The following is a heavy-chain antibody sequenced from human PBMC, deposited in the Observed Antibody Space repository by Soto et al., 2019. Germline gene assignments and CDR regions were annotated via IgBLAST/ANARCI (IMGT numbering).Heavy chain of an antibody. CDR1: GFTFSGSW. Sequence: VQLVESGGGLVQPGGSLRVSCAASGFTFSGSWMHWVRQAPGKGVVWVSRINSAGSSTTYADSVKGRFTITRDNAKNTLFLQMNSLRAEDTAVYYCAGGILGAEQGDYGGEGTLVTVSS. CDR3: AGGILGAEQGDY. CDR2: INSAGSST. J-gene: IGHJ4*02. V-gene: IGHV3-74*01. D-gene: IGHD6-25*01.